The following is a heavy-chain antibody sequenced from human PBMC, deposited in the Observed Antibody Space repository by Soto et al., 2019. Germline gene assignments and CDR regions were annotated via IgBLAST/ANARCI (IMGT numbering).Heavy chain of an antibody. J-gene: IGHJ2*01. CDR3: AREGGAAPGARREWYLDL. V-gene: IGHV1-2*02. D-gene: IGHD6-25*01. Sequence: QVHLVQSGAEVKKPGASVTVSCKTSGYTLTAYYMHWVRQAPGQGLEWMDWINPHTGDTGIAERFQGRVTMTRETSTNTAHMGLTSLTSDETAIYYCAREGGAAPGARREWYLDLWGRGPLVTVSS. CDR2: INPHTGDT. CDR1: GYTLTAYY.